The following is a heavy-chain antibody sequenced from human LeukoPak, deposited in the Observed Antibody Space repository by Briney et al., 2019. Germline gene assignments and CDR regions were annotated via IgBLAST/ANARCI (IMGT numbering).Heavy chain of an antibody. CDR2: IRQDGNKI. CDR1: GFIFSTYW. V-gene: IGHV3-7*01. D-gene: IGHD1-1*01. CDR3: AKGTGTTFLFDY. J-gene: IGHJ4*02. Sequence: PGGSLRLSCAASGFIFSTYWMSWVRQAPGKGLEWVANIRQDGNKIYYVDSVKGRFTISRDNSKNTLYLQMNSLRAEDTAVYYCAKGTGTTFLFDYWGQGTLVTVSS.